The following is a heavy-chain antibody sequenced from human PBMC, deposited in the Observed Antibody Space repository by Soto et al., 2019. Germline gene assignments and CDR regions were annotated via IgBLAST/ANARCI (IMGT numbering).Heavy chain of an antibody. V-gene: IGHV4-59*01. CDR1: GGSISSYY. CDR2: IFYSGTT. CDR3: ERGAGGNFDY. J-gene: IGHJ4*02. D-gene: IGHD3-16*01. Sequence: QVQLQESGPGLVKPSETLSLTCVFSGGSISSYYWNWIRQSPGEGLEWIGYIFYSGTTKFNPSLESRVSLSIDTSKNQISLKLSSVTAADTAIYYCERGAGGNFDYWGQGTLVTVSS.